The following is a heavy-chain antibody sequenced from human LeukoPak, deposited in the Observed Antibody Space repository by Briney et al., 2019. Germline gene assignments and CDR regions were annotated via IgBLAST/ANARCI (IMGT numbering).Heavy chain of an antibody. V-gene: IGHV1-2*02. CDR3: ARVDDILTGYYKGAYYYGMDV. D-gene: IGHD3-9*01. J-gene: IGHJ6*02. Sequence: GASVKVSCKASGYTFTGYYMHWVRQAPGQGLEWMGWINPNSGGTNYAQKFQGRVTMTRDTSISTAYMELSRLRSDDTAVYYCARVDDILTGYYKGAYYYGMDVWGQGTTVTVSS. CDR1: GYTFTGYY. CDR2: INPNSGGT.